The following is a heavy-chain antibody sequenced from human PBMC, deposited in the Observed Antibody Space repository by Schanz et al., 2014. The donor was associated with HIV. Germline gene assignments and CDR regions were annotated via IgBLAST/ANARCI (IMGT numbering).Heavy chain of an antibody. CDR3: ARSPSYGMDV. CDR1: GFTFSSYA. J-gene: IGHJ6*02. CDR2: ISDRSDYL. V-gene: IGHV3-21*01. Sequence: EVQLLESGGGLVQPGGSLRLSCAASGFTFSSYAMTWVRQAPGKGLEWVSSISDRSDYLHYADSVKGRFTISRDNAKNSLSLQMNSLRDEDTAVYYCARSPSYGMDVWGQGTTVTVSS.